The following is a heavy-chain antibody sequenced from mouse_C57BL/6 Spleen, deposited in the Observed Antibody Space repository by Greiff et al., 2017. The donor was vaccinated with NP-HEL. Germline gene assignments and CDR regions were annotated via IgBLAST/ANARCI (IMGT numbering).Heavy chain of an antibody. D-gene: IGHD2-4*01. CDR1: GYTFTSYW. CDR3: ARSDDYDGYWYFDV. Sequence: QVQLKESGAELVKPGASVKLSCKASGYTFTSYWMHWVKQRPGQGLEWIGMIHPNSGSTNYNEKFKSKATLTVDKSSSTAYMQLSSLTSEDSAVYYCARSDDYDGYWYFDVWGTGTTVTVSS. CDR2: IHPNSGST. J-gene: IGHJ1*03. V-gene: IGHV1-64*01.